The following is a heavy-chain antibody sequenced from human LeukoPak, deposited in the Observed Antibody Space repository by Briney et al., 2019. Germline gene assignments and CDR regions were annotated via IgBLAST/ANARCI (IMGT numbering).Heavy chain of an antibody. CDR2: IYTSGST. CDR3: ARGPLYSSGWYYFDY. J-gene: IGHJ4*02. CDR1: GGSISCYY. D-gene: IGHD6-19*01. V-gene: IGHV4-4*07. Sequence: SETLSLTCTVSGGSISCYYWSWIRQPAGKGLEWIGRIYTSGSTNYNPSLKSRVTISVDKSKNQFSLKLSSVTAADTAVYYCARGPLYSSGWYYFDYWGQGTLVTVSS.